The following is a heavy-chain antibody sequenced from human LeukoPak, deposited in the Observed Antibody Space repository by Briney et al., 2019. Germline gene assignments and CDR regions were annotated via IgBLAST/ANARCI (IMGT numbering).Heavy chain of an antibody. V-gene: IGHV3-53*01. CDR3: AGTDCSSTSCYYYYYYMDV. Sequence: GGSLRLSCAASGFTVSSNYMSWVRQAPGKGLEWVSVIYSGGSTYYADSVKGRFTISRDNSKNTLYLQMNSLRAEDTAVYYCAGTDCSSTSCYYYYYYMDVWGKGTTVTVSS. CDR1: GFTVSSNY. D-gene: IGHD2-2*01. J-gene: IGHJ6*03. CDR2: IYSGGST.